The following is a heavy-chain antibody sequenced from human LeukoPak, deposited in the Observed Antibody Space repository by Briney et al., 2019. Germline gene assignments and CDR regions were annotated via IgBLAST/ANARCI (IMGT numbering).Heavy chain of an antibody. D-gene: IGHD6-13*01. CDR2: ISYDGSNK. J-gene: IGHJ6*02. Sequence: PGGSLRLSCAASGFTFSSYAMHWVRQAPGKGLEWVAVISYDGSNKYYADFVKGRFTISRDNSKNTLYLQMNSLRAEDTAVYYCARESGKQQPHGMDVWGQGTTVTVSS. V-gene: IGHV3-30-3*01. CDR3: ARESGKQQPHGMDV. CDR1: GFTFSSYA.